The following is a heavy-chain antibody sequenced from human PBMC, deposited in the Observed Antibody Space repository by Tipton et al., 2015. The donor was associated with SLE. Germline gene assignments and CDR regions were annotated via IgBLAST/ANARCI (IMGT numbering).Heavy chain of an antibody. CDR3: AGLYSSSWFDP. D-gene: IGHD6-13*01. CDR2: INHSGST. V-gene: IGHV4-34*01. CDR1: GGSFSGYY. J-gene: IGHJ5*02. Sequence: TLSLTCAVYGGSFSGYYWSWIRQPPGKGLEWIGEINHSGSTNYNPSLKSRVTISVDTSKNQFSLKLSSVTAADTAVYYCAGLYSSSWFDPWGQGTLVTVSS.